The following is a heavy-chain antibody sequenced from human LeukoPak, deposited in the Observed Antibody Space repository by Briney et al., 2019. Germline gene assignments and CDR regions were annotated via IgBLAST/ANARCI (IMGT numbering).Heavy chain of an antibody. D-gene: IGHD3-16*01. CDR2: IKHDGAEK. Sequence: PGGSLRLSCTASGFTFSSYWVNWVRQAPGKGLEWVANIKHDGAEKYFVDSVKGRFTISRDNARNSVYLQINSLRAEDTAVYYCARDFRGGYFDRWGQGTLVTVSS. CDR3: ARDFRGGYFDR. J-gene: IGHJ4*02. V-gene: IGHV3-7*04. CDR1: GFTFSSYW.